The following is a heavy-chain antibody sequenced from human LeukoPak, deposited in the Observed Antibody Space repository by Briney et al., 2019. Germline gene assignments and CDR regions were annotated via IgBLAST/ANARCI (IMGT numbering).Heavy chain of an antibody. CDR3: AREGGHGGYLDY. Sequence: SVQVSCKASGGTFSSYAISWVRQDPGQGIEWMGGIIPIFGTANYVQKFQGRVTITADKSTSTAYMELSSLRSKDTAVYYCAREGGHGGYLDYWGQGTLVTVSS. V-gene: IGHV1-69*06. J-gene: IGHJ4*02. CDR2: IIPIFGTA. CDR1: GGTFSSYA. D-gene: IGHD3-10*01.